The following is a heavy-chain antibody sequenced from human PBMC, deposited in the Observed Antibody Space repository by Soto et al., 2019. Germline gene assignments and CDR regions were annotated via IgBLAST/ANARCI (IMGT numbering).Heavy chain of an antibody. Sequence: QVQLVQSGAEVKKPGSSVKVSCKASGGTLSTYAISWVRQAPGQGLEWMGGIISIFDTVNYAQKFQGRVTITADKSASTAYMELSSLRSEDTAVYYCARDNYGSGSYYSRLYYFDYWGQGTLVTVSS. CDR2: IISIFDTV. V-gene: IGHV1-69*06. D-gene: IGHD3-10*01. J-gene: IGHJ4*02. CDR3: ARDNYGSGSYYSRLYYFDY. CDR1: GGTLSTYA.